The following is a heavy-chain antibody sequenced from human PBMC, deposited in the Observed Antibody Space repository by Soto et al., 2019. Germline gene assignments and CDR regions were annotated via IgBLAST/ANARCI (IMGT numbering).Heavy chain of an antibody. D-gene: IGHD4-17*01. CDR2: IYYSGST. CDR3: AREGGDYYFDY. CDR1: GGSVSSGSYY. V-gene: IGHV4-61*01. Sequence: SETLSLTCTVSGGSVSSGSYYWSWIRQPPGKGLEWIGYIYYSGSTNYNPSLKSRVTISVDTSKNQFSLKLSSVTAADTAVYYCAREGGDYYFDYWGQGTLVTVSS. J-gene: IGHJ4*02.